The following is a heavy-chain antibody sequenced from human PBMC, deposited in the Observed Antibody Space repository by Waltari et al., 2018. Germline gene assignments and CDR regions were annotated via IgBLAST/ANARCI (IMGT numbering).Heavy chain of an antibody. CDR3: ASRIPYYGDPSPLDY. J-gene: IGHJ4*02. CDR2: IYYSGST. D-gene: IGHD4-17*01. Sequence: QVQLQESGPGLVKPSETLSLTCTVSGGSISSYYWSWIRQPPGKGLEWIGIIYYSGSTYYNPSLKSRVTISVDTSKNQFSLKLSSVTAADTAVYYCASRIPYYGDPSPLDYWGQGTLVTVSS. CDR1: GGSISSYY. V-gene: IGHV4-59*12.